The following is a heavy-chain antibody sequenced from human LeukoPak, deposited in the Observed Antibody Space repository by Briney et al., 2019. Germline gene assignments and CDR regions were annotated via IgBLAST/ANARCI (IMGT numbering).Heavy chain of an antibody. J-gene: IGHJ5*02. CDR3: AKDLGPTGAGWFDP. CDR1: GFTFDEYA. Sequence: GGSLRLSCAASGFTFDEYAMHWVRQAPGKRLEWVSLISGDAVNTYYADSVKGRFTISRDNSKDSLYLQMNSLETEDTALYYCAKDLGPTGAGWFDPWGQGMLLTVSS. D-gene: IGHD1-14*01. CDR2: ISGDAVNT. V-gene: IGHV3-43*02.